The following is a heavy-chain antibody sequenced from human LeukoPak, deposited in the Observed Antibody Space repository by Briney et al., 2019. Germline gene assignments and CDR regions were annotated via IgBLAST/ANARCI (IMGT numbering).Heavy chain of an antibody. J-gene: IGHJ4*02. CDR3: ASHGYGSGSSYFDY. V-gene: IGHV3-23*01. CDR2: ISGSGGST. CDR1: GFTFSSYG. D-gene: IGHD3-10*01. Sequence: GGSLRLSCAASGFTFSSYGMSWVRQASGKGLEWVSAISGSGGSTYYADSVKGRFTISRDNSKNTLYLQMNSLRAEDTAVYYCASHGYGSGSSYFDYWGQGTLVTVSS.